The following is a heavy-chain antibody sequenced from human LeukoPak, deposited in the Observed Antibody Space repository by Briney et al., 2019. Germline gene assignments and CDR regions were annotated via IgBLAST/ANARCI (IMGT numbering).Heavy chain of an antibody. Sequence: ASVKVSCKASGYTFTGYDINWVRQATGQGLEWMGWMNPNSGNTGYAQKFQGRVTMTRNTSISTAYMELSSLRSEDTAVYYCARDLHSGYGLDYWGQGTLVTVSS. D-gene: IGHD5-12*01. CDR1: GYTFTGYD. J-gene: IGHJ4*02. CDR3: ARDLHSGYGLDY. V-gene: IGHV1-8*01. CDR2: MNPNSGNT.